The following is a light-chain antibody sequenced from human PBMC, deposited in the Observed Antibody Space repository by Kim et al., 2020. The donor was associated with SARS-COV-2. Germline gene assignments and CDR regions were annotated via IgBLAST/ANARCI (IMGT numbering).Light chain of an antibody. CDR2: EAS. Sequence: ASIGDRVTITCRASQTVTDWLVWYQQKPGKAPKLLIFEASTLESGVSSRFSGSGSGTQFTLTINGLQPDDFATYYCQQYRSFPWTFGQGTKVDIK. CDR1: QTVTDW. CDR3: QQYRSFPWT. V-gene: IGKV1-5*01. J-gene: IGKJ1*01.